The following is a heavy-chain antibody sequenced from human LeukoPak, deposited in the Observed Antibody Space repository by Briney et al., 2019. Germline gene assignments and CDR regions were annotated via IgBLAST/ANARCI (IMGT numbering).Heavy chain of an antibody. V-gene: IGHV1-8*01. CDR2: MNPNSGNT. J-gene: IGHJ4*02. CDR1: GYTFISYD. CDR3: ARDRYYGSGSYSPADY. D-gene: IGHD3-10*01. Sequence: ALVKVSCKASGYTFISYDINWVRQATGQGLEWMGWMNPNSGNTGYAQKFQGRVTMTTDTSTSTAYMELRSLRSDDTAVYYCARDRYYGSGSYSPADYWGQGTLVTVSS.